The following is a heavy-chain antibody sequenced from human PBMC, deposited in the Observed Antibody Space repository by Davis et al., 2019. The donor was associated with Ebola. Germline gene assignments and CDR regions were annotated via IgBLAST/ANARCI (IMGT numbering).Heavy chain of an antibody. CDR2: IRQDGSEK. J-gene: IGHJ5*02. V-gene: IGHV3-7*03. CDR1: GFTFSTFW. CDR3: ARDHGYNRFDP. Sequence: GESLKISCAASGFTFSTFWMSWVRRAPGKGLEWVANIRQDGSEKNYVDSVKGRFTISRDNAKNSLYLQMNSLRTEDTAVYYCARDHGYNRFDPWGQGTLVTVSS.